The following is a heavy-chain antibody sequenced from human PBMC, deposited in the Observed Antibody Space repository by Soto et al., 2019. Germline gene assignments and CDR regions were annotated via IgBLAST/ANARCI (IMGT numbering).Heavy chain of an antibody. D-gene: IGHD2-2*01. CDR3: AREAIVPAAMEDLDY. V-gene: IGHV4-30-4*01. J-gene: IGHJ4*02. Sequence: SETLSLTCTVSGGSISSGDCYWSWIRQPPGKGLEWIGYIYYSGSTYYNPSLKSRVTISVDTSKNQFSLKLSSVTAADTAVYYCAREAIVPAAMEDLDYWGQGTLVTVSS. CDR1: GGSISSGDCY. CDR2: IYYSGST.